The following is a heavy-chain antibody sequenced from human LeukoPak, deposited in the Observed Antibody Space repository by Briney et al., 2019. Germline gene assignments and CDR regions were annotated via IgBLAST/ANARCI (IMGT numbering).Heavy chain of an antibody. Sequence: GGSLRLSCAASGFTVSSNYMNWVRQAPGKGLEWVSVIYSGGSTIYADSVKGRFTISIDSSKNTLYRQMYSLRAEDTAVYYCARDPVGAIGYGMDVWGQGTTVTVSS. J-gene: IGHJ6*02. CDR3: ARDPVGAIGYGMDV. CDR2: IYSGGST. D-gene: IGHD1-26*01. V-gene: IGHV3-66*01. CDR1: GFTVSSNY.